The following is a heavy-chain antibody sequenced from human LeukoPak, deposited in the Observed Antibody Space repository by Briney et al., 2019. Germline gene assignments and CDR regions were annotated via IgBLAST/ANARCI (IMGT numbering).Heavy chain of an antibody. CDR1: GFSFSAYA. V-gene: IGHV3-23*01. D-gene: IGHD3-22*01. CDR3: AKNWDDYDSSGPIDH. J-gene: IGHJ4*02. Sequence: GGSLRLSCAASGFSFSAYAMSWVRQAPGKRLEWVSGIGASGLNTYYADTVKGRLTISRDNSNNAVYLQLYSLRVDDTAVYYCAKNWDDYDSSGPIDHWGQGALVTVSS. CDR2: IGASGLNT.